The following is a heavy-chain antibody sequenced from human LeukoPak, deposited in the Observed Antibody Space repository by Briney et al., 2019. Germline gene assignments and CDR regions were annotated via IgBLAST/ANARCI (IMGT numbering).Heavy chain of an antibody. CDR2: ITTYNGNT. J-gene: IGHJ4*02. CDR3: ARGPYYDSWSGAGY. CDR1: GYTFRDFG. Sequence: ASVKVSCKASGYTFRDFGISWVRQAPGQGLEWIGWITTYNGNTNYIQKLQGRVTMTTDTSTSTAYMELRSLRSDDTAVYYCARGPYYDSWSGAGYWGQGTLVTVSS. V-gene: IGHV1-18*01. D-gene: IGHD3-3*01.